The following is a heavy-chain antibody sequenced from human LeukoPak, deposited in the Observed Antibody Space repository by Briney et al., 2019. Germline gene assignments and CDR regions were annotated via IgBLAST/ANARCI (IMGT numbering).Heavy chain of an antibody. CDR1: GYTFTGYY. Sequence: ASVKVSCKASGYTFTGYYMHWVRQAPGQGLEWMGWINPNSGGTNYAQKCQGRVTMTRDTSISTAYMELSRLRSDDTAVYYCARGYGGNYEFDYWGQGTLVTVSS. CDR3: ARGYGGNYEFDY. CDR2: INPNSGGT. J-gene: IGHJ4*02. D-gene: IGHD4-23*01. V-gene: IGHV1-2*02.